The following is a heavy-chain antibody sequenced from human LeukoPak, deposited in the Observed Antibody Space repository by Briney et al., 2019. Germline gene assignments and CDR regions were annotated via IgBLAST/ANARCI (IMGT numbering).Heavy chain of an antibody. Sequence: PGGSLRLSCAASGFTFSSYAMSWVRQAPGKGLEWVSVISGSGGSTYYADSVKGRFTISRDNSKNTLYLQMNSLRAEDTAVYYCAKDWGAAADINPSDYWGQGTLVTVSS. D-gene: IGHD6-13*01. V-gene: IGHV3-23*01. J-gene: IGHJ4*02. CDR1: GFTFSSYA. CDR2: ISGSGGST. CDR3: AKDWGAAADINPSDY.